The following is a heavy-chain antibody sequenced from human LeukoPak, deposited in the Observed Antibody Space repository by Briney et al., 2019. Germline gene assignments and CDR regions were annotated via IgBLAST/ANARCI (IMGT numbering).Heavy chain of an antibody. CDR2: INHSGST. V-gene: IGHV4-34*01. CDR1: GDSLGSGDHY. CDR3: ARGRRYSYGFDY. Sequence: TSGTLSLTCTVSGDSLGSGDHYWSWIRQPPGKGLEWIGEINHSGSTNYNPSLKSRVTISVDTSKNQFSLKLSSVTAADTAVYYCARGRRYSYGFDYWGQGTLVTVSS. D-gene: IGHD5-18*01. J-gene: IGHJ4*02.